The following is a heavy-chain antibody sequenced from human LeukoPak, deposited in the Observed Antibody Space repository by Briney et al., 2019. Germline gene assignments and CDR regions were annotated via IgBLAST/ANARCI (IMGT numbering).Heavy chain of an antibody. CDR3: TGVEYGGYAGH. CDR2: ISPNGGDT. V-gene: IGHV3-64*01. J-gene: IGHJ4*02. Sequence: GGSLRLSCAASGFTFINYGIHWVRQAPGKGLEYVSAISPNGGDTYYANSVKGRFTISRDNSKNTVYLRMGSLRAEDMAVYYCTGVEYGGYAGHWGQGTLVTVSS. D-gene: IGHD2/OR15-2a*01. CDR1: GFTFINYG.